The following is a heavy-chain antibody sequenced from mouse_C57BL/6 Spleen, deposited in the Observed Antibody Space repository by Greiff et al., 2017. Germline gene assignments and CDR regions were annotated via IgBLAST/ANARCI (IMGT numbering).Heavy chain of an antibody. D-gene: IGHD2-2*01. V-gene: IGHV1-39*01. CDR3: AMGYDWGGYYFDY. CDR2: INPNYGTT. CDR1: GYSFTDYN. Sequence: VHVKQSGPELVKPGASVKISCKASGYSFTDYNMNWVKQSNGKSLEWIGVINPNYGTTSYNQKFKGKATLTVDQSSSTAYMQLNSLTSEDSAVYYCAMGYDWGGYYFDYWGQGTTLTVSS. J-gene: IGHJ2*01.